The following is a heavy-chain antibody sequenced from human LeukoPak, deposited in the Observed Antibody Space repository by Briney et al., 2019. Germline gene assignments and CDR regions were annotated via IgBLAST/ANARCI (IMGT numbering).Heavy chain of an antibody. CDR2: ISWNSGSI. CDR1: GFTFDDYA. Sequence: GGSLRLSCAASGFTFDDYAMHWVRQAPGKGLEWVSGISWNSGSIGYADSVKGRFTISRDNAKNSLYLQMNSLRAEDTALYYRAKDHRPPCGDCIDLTGGYDYWGQGTLVTVSS. D-gene: IGHD2-21*02. J-gene: IGHJ4*02. V-gene: IGHV3-9*01. CDR3: AKDHRPPCGDCIDLTGGYDY.